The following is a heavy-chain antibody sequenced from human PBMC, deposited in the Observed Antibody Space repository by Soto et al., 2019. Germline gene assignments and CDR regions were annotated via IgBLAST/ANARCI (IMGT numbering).Heavy chain of an antibody. CDR2: ISYDGSNK. CDR1: GFTFSSYG. CDR3: ANSLWFGEFPSYYFDY. V-gene: IGHV3-30*18. D-gene: IGHD3-10*01. J-gene: IGHJ4*02. Sequence: GGSLRLSCAASGFTFSSYGMHWVRQAPGKGLEWVAVISYDGSNKYYADSVKGRFTISRDNSKNTLYLQMNSLRAEDTAVYYCANSLWFGEFPSYYFDYWGQGTLVTVSS.